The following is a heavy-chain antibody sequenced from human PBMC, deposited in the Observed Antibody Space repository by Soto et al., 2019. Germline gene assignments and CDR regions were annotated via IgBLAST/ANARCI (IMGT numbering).Heavy chain of an antibody. CDR3: ARIHSTHIFDY. J-gene: IGHJ4*02. CDR2: IDWDDRK. Sequence: SGPTLVNPTQTLTLTCSFSGFSLSSSGMSLSWIRQPPGKALEWLAVIDWDDRKYYSTSLKTRLTISKDTSKNQVVLTMTNMDPVDSGTYFCARIHSTHIFDYWGQGALVTVSS. V-gene: IGHV2-70*01. CDR1: GFSLSSSGMS. D-gene: IGHD1-1*01.